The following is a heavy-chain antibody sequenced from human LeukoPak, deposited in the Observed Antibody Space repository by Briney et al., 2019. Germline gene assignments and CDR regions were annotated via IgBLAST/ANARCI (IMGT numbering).Heavy chain of an antibody. D-gene: IGHD1-26*01. V-gene: IGHV7-4-1*02. Sequence: ASVKVSCKASGYTFTSYAMNWVRQAPGQGLEWMGWINTNTGNPTYAQGFTGRFVFSLDTSVSTAYLQISSLKAEDTAVYYCARPTRVGATAYYYYGMDVWGQGTTVTVSS. CDR2: INTNTGNP. J-gene: IGHJ6*02. CDR1: GYTFTSYA. CDR3: ARPTRVGATAYYYYGMDV.